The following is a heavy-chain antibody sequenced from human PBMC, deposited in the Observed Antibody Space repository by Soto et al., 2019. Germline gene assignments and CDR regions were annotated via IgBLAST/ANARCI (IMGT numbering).Heavy chain of an antibody. CDR3: ARQFRPMSAFDV. V-gene: IGHV3-48*02. J-gene: IGHJ3*01. Sequence: GGSLRLSCAASGFTFSSNGMNWVRQAPGKGLEWLSHISSSGTTIYYTDSVRGRFSISRDNAGNSLYLQMNSLRDEDSAVYYCARQFRPMSAFDVWGQGTVVTVSS. CDR1: GFTFSSNG. CDR2: ISSSGTTI.